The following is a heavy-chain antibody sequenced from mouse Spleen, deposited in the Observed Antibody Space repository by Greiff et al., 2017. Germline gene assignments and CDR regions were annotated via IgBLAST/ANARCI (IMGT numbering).Heavy chain of an antibody. CDR2: INPSTGYT. V-gene: IGHV1-7*01. D-gene: IGHD2-4*01. CDR3: ARTSTMIYAMDY. Sequence: QVQLQQSGAELAKPGASVKMSCKASGYTFTSYWMHWVKQRPGQGLEWIGYINPSTGYTEYNQKFKDKATLTADKSSSTAYMQLSSLTSEDSAVYYCARTSTMIYAMDYWGQGTSVTVSS. J-gene: IGHJ4*01. CDR1: GYTFTSYW.